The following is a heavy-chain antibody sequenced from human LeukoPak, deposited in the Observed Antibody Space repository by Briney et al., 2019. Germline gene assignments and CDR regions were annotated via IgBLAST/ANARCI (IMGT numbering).Heavy chain of an antibody. D-gene: IGHD5-12*01. CDR3: ARGTVATRVFDY. CDR1: GGTFRNYA. Sequence: SVPDSCKASGGTFRNYAISWLRQAPGQGLAWMGRIIPIFGTANYAQKFQGRVTITTDESTSTAYMELSSLRSEDMAVYYCARGTVATRVFDYWGQGTLVTVSS. J-gene: IGHJ4*02. V-gene: IGHV1-69*05. CDR2: IIPIFGTA.